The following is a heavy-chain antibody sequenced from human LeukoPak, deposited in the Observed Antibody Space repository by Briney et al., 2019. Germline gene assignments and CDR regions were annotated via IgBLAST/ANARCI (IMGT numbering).Heavy chain of an antibody. CDR3: ARSRLTGSTAQYYFDY. V-gene: IGHV3-23*01. D-gene: IGHD7-27*01. Sequence: PGGSLRLSCAASGFTFSSYAMSWVRQAPGKGLEWVSAISGSGGSTYYADSVKGRFTISRDNAKNSLYLQMNSLRAEDTAVYYCARSRLTGSTAQYYFDYWGQGTLVTVSS. J-gene: IGHJ4*02. CDR2: ISGSGGST. CDR1: GFTFSSYA.